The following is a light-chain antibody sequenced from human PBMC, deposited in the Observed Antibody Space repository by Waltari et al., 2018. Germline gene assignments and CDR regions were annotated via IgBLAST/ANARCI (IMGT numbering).Light chain of an antibody. CDR3: QQYHNWPYT. CDR1: QSVTTW. CDR2: DAS. J-gene: IGKJ2*01. Sequence: DIQLTQSPSTLSASVGDRVTITCRASQSVTTWLAWYQQKAGKAPKLLIYDASIVQSGVPSRFSGGGSGTEFSLTISSLQPDDFATYYCQQYHNWPYTFGQGTKLEIK. V-gene: IGKV1-5*01.